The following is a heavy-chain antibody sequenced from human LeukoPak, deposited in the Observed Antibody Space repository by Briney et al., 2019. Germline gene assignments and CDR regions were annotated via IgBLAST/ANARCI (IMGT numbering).Heavy chain of an antibody. J-gene: IGHJ3*02. D-gene: IGHD3-3*01. CDR1: GYTFTGYY. Sequence: EASVKVSCKASGYTFTGYYMHWVRQAPGRGLEWMGWINPNSGGTNYAQKFQGRVTMTRDTSISTAYMELSRLRSDDTAVYYCAVRSGDHLNAFDIWGQGTMVTVSS. CDR3: AVRSGDHLNAFDI. CDR2: INPNSGGT. V-gene: IGHV1-2*02.